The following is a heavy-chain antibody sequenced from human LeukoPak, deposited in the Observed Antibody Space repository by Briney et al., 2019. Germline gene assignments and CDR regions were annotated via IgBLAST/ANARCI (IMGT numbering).Heavy chain of an antibody. J-gene: IGHJ4*02. D-gene: IGHD3-16*01. V-gene: IGHV1-18*01. Sequence: ASVKVSCKASGSTFTTCGISWVRQAPGQGLGWMGWITTYSGNTYYAQKLQGRVTMTTDTSTSTAYMELRSLSSDDTAVYYCATPLIGQGVSLGYWGQGTLVTVSS. CDR2: ITTYSGNT. CDR3: ATPLIGQGVSLGY. CDR1: GSTFTTCG.